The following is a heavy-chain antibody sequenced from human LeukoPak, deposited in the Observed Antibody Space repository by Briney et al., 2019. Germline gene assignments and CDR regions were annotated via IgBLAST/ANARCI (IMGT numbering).Heavy chain of an antibody. D-gene: IGHD6-25*01. Sequence: SETLSLTCTVSGGSIINNAYYWAWIRQPPGKGLEWIGSICYSGSTHYNPSLKSRLTISVDTSKNQFSLNLNSVTAADTAVYYCARNETTGLQRTPYYHSYVDVSGKGTTVTVSS. CDR1: GGSIINNAYY. CDR3: ARNETTGLQRTPYYHSYVDV. CDR2: ICYSGST. V-gene: IGHV4-39*01. J-gene: IGHJ6*03.